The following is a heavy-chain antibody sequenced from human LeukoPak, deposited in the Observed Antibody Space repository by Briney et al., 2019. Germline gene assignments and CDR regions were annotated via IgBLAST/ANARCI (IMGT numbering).Heavy chain of an antibody. Sequence: PSETLSLTCTVSGGSINSYYWSWIRQPPGKGLEWIGYIYYSGSTNYNPSLKSRVTISVDTSKNQFSLKLSPVTAADTAVYYCARAGGYNSPLVYWGQGTLVTVSS. CDR3: ARAGGYNSPLVY. D-gene: IGHD5-24*01. CDR1: GGSINSYY. V-gene: IGHV4-59*01. CDR2: IYYSGST. J-gene: IGHJ4*02.